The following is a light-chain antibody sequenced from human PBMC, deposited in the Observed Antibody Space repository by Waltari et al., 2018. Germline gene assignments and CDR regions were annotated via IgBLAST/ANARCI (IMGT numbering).Light chain of an antibody. CDR2: EVN. CDR3: SSFTGINLVV. J-gene: IGLJ2*01. CDR1: SSDVGAHPH. Sequence: QSALTQPPSASGSLGQSVTISCTGSSSDVGAHPHVSWYQQHPGKAPKLMTYEVNPRPSGVPDRFSGSKAGNTASLTVSGLRADDEADYYCSSFTGINLVVFGGGTKLTVL. V-gene: IGLV2-8*01.